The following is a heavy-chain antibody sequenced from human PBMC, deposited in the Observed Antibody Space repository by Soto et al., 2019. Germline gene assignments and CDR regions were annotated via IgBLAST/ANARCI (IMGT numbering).Heavy chain of an antibody. CDR1: GGSISSYY. Sequence: SETLSLTSTVSGGSISSYYWSWIRQPPGKGLEWIGYIYYSGSTNYNPSLKSRVTISVDTSKNQFSLKLSSVTAADTAVYYCARGEQLVSGFDPWGQGTLVTVSS. CDR3: ARGEQLVSGFDP. CDR2: IYYSGST. D-gene: IGHD6-6*01. J-gene: IGHJ5*02. V-gene: IGHV4-59*08.